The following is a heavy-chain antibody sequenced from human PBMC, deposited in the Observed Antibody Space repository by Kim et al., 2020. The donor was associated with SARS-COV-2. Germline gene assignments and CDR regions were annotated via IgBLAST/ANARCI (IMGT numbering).Heavy chain of an antibody. CDR3: AKDVWDYSGMDA. V-gene: IGHV3-23*01. J-gene: IGHJ6*02. D-gene: IGHD1-26*01. CDR2: ISGHGRDT. CDR1: GFSLSNTA. Sequence: GSLRLSCAVSGFSLSNTAMNWVRQAPGKGLEWVSAISGHGRDTYYGDSVKGRLTISRDTSTNTLYLQMNSLRAEDTAVYYCAKDVWDYSGMDAWGQGTT.